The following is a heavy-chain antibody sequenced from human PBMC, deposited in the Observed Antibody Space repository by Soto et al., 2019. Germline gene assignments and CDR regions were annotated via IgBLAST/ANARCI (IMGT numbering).Heavy chain of an antibody. V-gene: IGHV3-23*01. J-gene: IGHJ3*02. D-gene: IGHD1-26*01. CDR3: VGSWVTSHTYAFDI. CDR2: IGGSGGST. CDR1: GFTFSTYA. Sequence: EVQLLESGGGLVQPGGSLRLSCAASGFTFSTYAMSWVRQAPGTGLEWVSTIGGSGGSTYYAGSVKGRFTISRDTSKNALYLQMNSLRAEDTALYYCVGSWVTSHTYAFDIWGQGTMVTVSS.